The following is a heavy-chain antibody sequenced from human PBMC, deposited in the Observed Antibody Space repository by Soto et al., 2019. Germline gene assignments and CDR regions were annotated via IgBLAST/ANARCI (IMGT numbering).Heavy chain of an antibody. CDR2: INHSGST. Sequence: QVQLQQWGAGLLKPSETLSLTCAVYGGSFSGYYWSWIRQPPGKGLEWIGEINHSGSTNYNPSLKSRVTLSVDASKNQFSLKLSSVTAADTAVYYCARGLGYYDSSGYYPYYWGQGTLVTVSS. D-gene: IGHD3-22*01. CDR1: GGSFSGYY. CDR3: ARGLGYYDSSGYYPYY. J-gene: IGHJ4*02. V-gene: IGHV4-34*01.